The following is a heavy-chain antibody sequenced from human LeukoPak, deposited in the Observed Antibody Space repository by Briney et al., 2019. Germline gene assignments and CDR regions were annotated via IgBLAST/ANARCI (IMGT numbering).Heavy chain of an antibody. CDR3: ARELRTFDY. V-gene: IGHV3-7*01. D-gene: IGHD3-16*01. CDR1: GFTFSSYW. CDR2: IKQNGNEK. Sequence: GGSLRLSCAASGFTFSSYWMTRVRQAPGKGLEWVANIKQNGNEKNYVDSVEGRFTISRDNAKNSLYLQMNSLRAEDTAVYYCARELRTFDYWGQGTLVTVSS. J-gene: IGHJ4*02.